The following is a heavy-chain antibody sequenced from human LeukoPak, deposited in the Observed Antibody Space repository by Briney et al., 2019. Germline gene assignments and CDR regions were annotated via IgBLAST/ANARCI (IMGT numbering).Heavy chain of an antibody. Sequence: SETLSLTCTVSGGSISSYYWSWIRQPPGKGLEWIGYIYYSGSTNYNPSLKSRVTISVDKSKTQFSLKLSSVPAADTAVYYCARDKWEPRYAFDIWGQGTMVTVSS. V-gene: IGHV4-59*12. D-gene: IGHD1-26*01. CDR3: ARDKWEPRYAFDI. J-gene: IGHJ3*02. CDR1: GGSISSYY. CDR2: IYYSGST.